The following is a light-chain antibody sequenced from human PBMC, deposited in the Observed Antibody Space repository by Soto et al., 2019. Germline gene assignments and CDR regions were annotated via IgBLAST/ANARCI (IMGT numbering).Light chain of an antibody. CDR3: RQRSSWPPIT. V-gene: IGKV3-11*01. CDR1: QSVSSY. CDR2: DAS. Sequence: EIVSTQSPATLSLSPGERATLSCRASQSVSSYLAWYQQKPGQAPRLLIYDASNRATGIPARFSGSGSGTEFTLTISSLEPEDFAVYYCRQRSSWPPITFGQGTRVEIK. J-gene: IGKJ5*01.